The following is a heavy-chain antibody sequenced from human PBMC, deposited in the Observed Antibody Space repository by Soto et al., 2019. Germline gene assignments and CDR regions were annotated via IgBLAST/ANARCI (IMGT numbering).Heavy chain of an antibody. CDR2: INAGNGDT. Sequence: QVQLVQSGAEVKKPGASVKVSCKASGYTFTSYAMHWVRQAPGQRLEWMGWINAGNGDTKYSQRFQGRVTITRDTSASTAYMELSSLRSGDTAVYYCARDLLRYLDWSSYGMDVWGQGTTVTVSS. CDR3: ARDLLRYLDWSSYGMDV. D-gene: IGHD3-9*01. V-gene: IGHV1-3*01. CDR1: GYTFTSYA. J-gene: IGHJ6*02.